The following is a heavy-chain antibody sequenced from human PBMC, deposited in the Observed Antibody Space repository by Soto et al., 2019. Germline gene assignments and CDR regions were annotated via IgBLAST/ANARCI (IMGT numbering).Heavy chain of an antibody. Sequence: SETLSLTCAVYGGFVSSGNYYWSWIRQPPGKRLEWIGEMSHSGGTHFKPSLKSRVTISVDTSKNQFSLKLSSVTAADIAVYYCARGLLKAIFGVVGVWGKGTTVTVSS. CDR2: MSHSGGT. D-gene: IGHD3-3*01. CDR3: ARGLLKAIFGVVGV. J-gene: IGHJ6*04. V-gene: IGHV4-61*01. CDR1: GGFVSSGNYY.